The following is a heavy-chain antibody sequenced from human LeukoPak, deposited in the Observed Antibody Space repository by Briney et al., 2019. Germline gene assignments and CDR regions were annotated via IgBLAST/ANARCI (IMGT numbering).Heavy chain of an antibody. CDR3: AKDRKIWYL. CDR2: ISDSGRTT. J-gene: IGHJ5*02. CDR1: AFTFSSSA. Sequence: PGGSLRLSCAASAFTFSSSAMSWVRQAPGKGLEWVSAISDSGRTTYYADSVKGRFTIFRDNSKNTLYLQMNSLRVEDTAVYYCAKDRKIWYLWGQGTLVTVSS. V-gene: IGHV3-23*01. D-gene: IGHD3-16*01.